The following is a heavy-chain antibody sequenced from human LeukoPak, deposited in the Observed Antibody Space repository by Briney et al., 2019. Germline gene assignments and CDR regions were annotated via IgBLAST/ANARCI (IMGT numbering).Heavy chain of an antibody. CDR3: ASEIIFGSFDY. V-gene: IGHV3-30*19. CDR1: GFTFSSYG. CDR2: ISYDGSK. Sequence: GGPLRLSCAASGFTFSSYGMHWVRQAPGKGLEWVAVISYDGSKYYADSVKGRFTISRDNSKNTLYLQMNSLRAEDTAVYYCASEIIFGSFDYWVQGTLVTVSS. D-gene: IGHD3-3*01. J-gene: IGHJ4*02.